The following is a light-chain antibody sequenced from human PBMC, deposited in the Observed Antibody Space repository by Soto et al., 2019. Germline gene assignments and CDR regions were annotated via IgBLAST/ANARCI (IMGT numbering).Light chain of an antibody. CDR2: GTS. CDR3: QQYGSWT. V-gene: IGKV3-20*01. Sequence: EIVLTQSPGTLSVSPGERATLSCRASQTISSNYLAWYQQKPGQAPSLLIYGTSSRATGIPDRFSGSGSGTDFTLTISRLEPEDSAIDYCQQYGSWTFGQGTKEEIK. J-gene: IGKJ1*01. CDR1: QTISSNY.